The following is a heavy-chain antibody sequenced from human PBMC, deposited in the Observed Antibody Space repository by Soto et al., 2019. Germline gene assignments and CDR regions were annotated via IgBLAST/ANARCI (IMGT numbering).Heavy chain of an antibody. Sequence: GASVKVSCKASGFTFTSSAVQWVRQARGQRLEWIGWIVVGSGNTNYAQKFQERVTITRDMSTSTAYMELSSLRSEDTAVYYCAADRPPYYYDSSGYRGPFDYWGQGTLVTVSS. CDR1: GFTFTSSA. V-gene: IGHV1-58*01. D-gene: IGHD3-22*01. CDR3: AADRPPYYYDSSGYRGPFDY. J-gene: IGHJ4*02. CDR2: IVVGSGNT.